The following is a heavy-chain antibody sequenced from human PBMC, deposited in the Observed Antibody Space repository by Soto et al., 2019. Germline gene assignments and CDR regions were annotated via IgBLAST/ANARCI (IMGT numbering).Heavy chain of an antibody. CDR3: ARERDCFNGVCYPYGRDV. V-gene: IGHV4-34*01. D-gene: IGHD2-8*01. CDR2: INHSGSA. Sequence: PSETLSLTCVAKGGSFSGYYWSWIRQPPGKGLEWIGEINHSGSAKYNLSLKRRVAISVDTCKNQVSLKLSSVTAADTAVYYCARERDCFNGVCYPYGRDVWGQGTTVTVSS. J-gene: IGHJ6*02. CDR1: GGSFSGYY.